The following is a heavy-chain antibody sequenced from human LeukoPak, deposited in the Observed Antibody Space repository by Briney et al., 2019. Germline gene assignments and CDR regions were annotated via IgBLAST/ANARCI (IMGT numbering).Heavy chain of an antibody. D-gene: IGHD6-13*01. V-gene: IGHV3-21*01. Sequence: WIRQPPGKGLEWVSSISSSSSYIYYADSVKGRFTISRDNAKNSLYLQMNSLRAENTAVYYCARMVIAAAGTVYYYGMDVWGQGTTVTVSS. J-gene: IGHJ6*02. CDR2: ISSSSSYI. CDR3: ARMVIAAAGTVYYYGMDV.